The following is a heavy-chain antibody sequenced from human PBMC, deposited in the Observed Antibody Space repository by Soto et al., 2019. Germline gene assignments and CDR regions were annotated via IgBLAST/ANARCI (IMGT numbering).Heavy chain of an antibody. D-gene: IGHD3-22*01. Sequence: SETLSLTCTVSGGSISSYYWSWIRQPPGKGLEWIGYIYYSGSTNYNPSLKSRVTISVDTSKNQFSLKLSSVTAADTAVYYCARSTRDPDYYDSSGYYPLLTYWGQGTLVTGSS. CDR1: GGSISSYY. CDR3: ARSTRDPDYYDSSGYYPLLTY. CDR2: IYYSGST. J-gene: IGHJ4*02. V-gene: IGHV4-59*01.